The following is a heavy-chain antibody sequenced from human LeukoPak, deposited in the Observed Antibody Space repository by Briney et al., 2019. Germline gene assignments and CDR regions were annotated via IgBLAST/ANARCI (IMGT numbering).Heavy chain of an antibody. J-gene: IGHJ3*02. CDR2: IYYSGST. Sequence: SETLSLTCTVSGGSISSYYWSWIRQPPGKGLEWIGYIYYSGSTNYSPSLKSRVTISVDTSKNQFSLKLSSVTAADTAVYYCASHPSYDSSGYYYPFGAFDIWGQGTMVTVSS. D-gene: IGHD3-22*01. V-gene: IGHV4-59*08. CDR3: ASHPSYDSSGYYYPFGAFDI. CDR1: GGSISSYY.